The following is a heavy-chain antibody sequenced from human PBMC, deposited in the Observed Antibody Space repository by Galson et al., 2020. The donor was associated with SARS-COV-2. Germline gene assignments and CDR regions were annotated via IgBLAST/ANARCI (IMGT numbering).Heavy chain of an antibody. V-gene: IGHV3-21*01. CDR3: ARAYYYDDSGDYGMDV. D-gene: IGHD3-22*01. Sequence: GGSLRLSCAASGFTFSSSSMNWVRQAPGKGLEWVSFISSSSSYIYYADSVKGRFTISRDNAKNSLYLQMHSLRAADTAVYYCARAYYYDDSGDYGMDVWGQGTTVTVSS. J-gene: IGHJ6*02. CDR2: ISSSSSYI. CDR1: GFTFSSSS.